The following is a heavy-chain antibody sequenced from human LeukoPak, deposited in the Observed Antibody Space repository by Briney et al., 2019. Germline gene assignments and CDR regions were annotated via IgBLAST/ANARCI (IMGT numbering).Heavy chain of an antibody. V-gene: IGHV3-7*01. Sequence: AGGSLRLSCAASGFTFSSYWMSWVRQAPGKGLEWVANIKQDGSEKYYVDSVKGRLTISRDNAKNSLYLQMNSLRAEDTAVYYCARGDSGSYPEGSDYWGQGTLVTVSS. CDR3: ARGDSGSYPEGSDY. CDR2: IKQDGSEK. J-gene: IGHJ4*02. D-gene: IGHD1-26*01. CDR1: GFTFSSYW.